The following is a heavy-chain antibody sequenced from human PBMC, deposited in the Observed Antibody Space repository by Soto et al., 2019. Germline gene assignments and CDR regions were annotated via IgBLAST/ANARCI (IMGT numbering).Heavy chain of an antibody. V-gene: IGHV4-30-4*01. J-gene: IGHJ4*02. CDR2: IYYSGST. CDR3: ARDRNSYGRIFDY. Sequence: PSETLSLTCTVSGGSISSGDYYWSWIRQPPGKGLEWIGYIYYSGSTYYNPSLKSRVTISVDTSKNQFSLKLSSVTAAGTAVYYCARDRNSYGRIFDYWGQGTLVTVSS. CDR1: GGSISSGDYY. D-gene: IGHD5-18*01.